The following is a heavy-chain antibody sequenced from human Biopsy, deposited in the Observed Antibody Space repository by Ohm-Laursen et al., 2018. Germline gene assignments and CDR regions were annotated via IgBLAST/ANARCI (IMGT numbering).Heavy chain of an antibody. CDR3: ARESPLRLGVCGAIRCFKEVFGMDV. Sequence: SVKVSCKASGYNFGNYYINWVRKVPGQGLEWLGVINPVAEATMYAQKFQDRITMTRDTLTNTVYMDLTSLTSEDTAVYYCARESPLRLGVCGAIRCFKEVFGMDVWGQGTTVIVSS. J-gene: IGHJ6*02. CDR2: INPVAEAT. V-gene: IGHV1-46*01. CDR1: GYNFGNYY. D-gene: IGHD2-21*01.